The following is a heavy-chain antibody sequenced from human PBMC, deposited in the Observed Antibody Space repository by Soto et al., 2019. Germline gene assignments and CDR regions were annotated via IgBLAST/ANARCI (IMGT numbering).Heavy chain of an antibody. V-gene: IGHV1-69*04. J-gene: IGHJ4*02. CDR3: ARGPLVVLNYFES. Sequence: SVKVSCKASGGTFRNYPINWVRQALGQGLEWMGSIFPLTDIPDYAQNFQARLTISADKSTSTAYMELSSLTSDDTAMYFCARGPLVVLNYFESWGQGTLVTVSS. CDR2: IFPLTDIP. CDR1: GGTFRNYP.